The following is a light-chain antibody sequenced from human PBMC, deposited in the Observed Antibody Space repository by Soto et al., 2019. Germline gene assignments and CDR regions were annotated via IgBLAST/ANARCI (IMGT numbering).Light chain of an antibody. Sequence: DIELSQSPSSLSASVGDRVTITCRTSQSISNYLNXXQQKPGKVPKLLIYAASSLQSGVQSRFSGSGSGTDFTLTISSLQPEEFATYYCQQRYSDQLTFGGGTKVDIK. CDR1: QSISNY. J-gene: IGKJ4*01. V-gene: IGKV1-39*01. CDR2: AAS. CDR3: QQRYSDQLT.